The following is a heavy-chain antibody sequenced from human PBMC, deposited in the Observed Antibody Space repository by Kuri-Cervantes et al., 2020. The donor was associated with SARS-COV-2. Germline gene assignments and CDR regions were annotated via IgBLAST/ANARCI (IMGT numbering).Heavy chain of an antibody. CDR1: GFTFSSYS. CDR2: ISSSSSYI. J-gene: IGHJ1*01. Sequence: GGSLRLSCAASGFTFSSYSMNWVRQAPGKGLEWVSSISSSSSYIYYADSVKGRFTISRDNAKNSLYLQMNSLRAEDTAVYYCARDAYCDGDCFEYFQHWGQGTLVTVSS. CDR3: ARDAYCDGDCFEYFQH. V-gene: IGHV3-21*01. D-gene: IGHD2-21*01.